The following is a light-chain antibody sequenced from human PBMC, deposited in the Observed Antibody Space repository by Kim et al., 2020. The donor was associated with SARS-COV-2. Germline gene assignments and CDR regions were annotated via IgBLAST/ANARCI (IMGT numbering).Light chain of an antibody. CDR3: QQYDSFPLT. CDR1: QRISHW. J-gene: IGKJ1*01. CDR2: KAS. Sequence: DIQMTQSPSTLSASVGDRVTITCRASQRISHWLAWYQQKPGKAPKLLIYKASNLESGVPSRVSGSGSGTEFTLTISSLQPDDFATYSGQQYDSFPLTFGEGTRMDIK. V-gene: IGKV1-5*03.